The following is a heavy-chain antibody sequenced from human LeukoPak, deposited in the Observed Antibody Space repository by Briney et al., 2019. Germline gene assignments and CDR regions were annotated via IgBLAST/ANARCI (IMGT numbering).Heavy chain of an antibody. CDR1: GGSISSSSHY. CDR3: ARVGYCTNGVCSQRIFDY. V-gene: IGHV4-39*01. J-gene: IGHJ4*02. Sequence: PSETLSLTCTVSGGSISSSSHYWGWIRQPPGKGLEWIGSIYYSGSTYYNPSLKSRVTISVDTSKSQFSLKLSSVTAADTAVYYCARVGYCTNGVCSQRIFDYWGQGTLVTVSS. D-gene: IGHD2-8*01. CDR2: IYYSGST.